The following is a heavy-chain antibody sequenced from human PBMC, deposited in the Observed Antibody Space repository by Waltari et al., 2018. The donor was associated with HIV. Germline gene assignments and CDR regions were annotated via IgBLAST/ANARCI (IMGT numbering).Heavy chain of an antibody. V-gene: IGHV3-21*01. CDR1: GFTFSSYN. J-gene: IGHJ4*02. CDR3: TRDLLAYCGGDCYSGLPGY. Sequence: EVQLVESGGGLVKPGGSQRLSCAASGFTFSSYNMNWVRQAPGKGLEWVSFISANENYIYYADSVKGRFTISRDNAKNSLYRHMNSLRADDTAVYYCTRDLLAYCGGDCYSGLPGYWGQGTLVTVS. CDR2: ISANENYI. D-gene: IGHD2-21*01.